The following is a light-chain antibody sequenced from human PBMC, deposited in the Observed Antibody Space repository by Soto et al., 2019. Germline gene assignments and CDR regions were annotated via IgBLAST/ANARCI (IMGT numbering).Light chain of an antibody. CDR3: QQSYSTLRT. J-gene: IGKJ1*01. CDR2: AAS. Sequence: IQMTQYPSSLSSSIGDRVTISCRASQSISSYLNWYQQKPVKAPKLLIYAASSLQSGVPSRFSGSGSGTDFTLTISSLQPEDFATYYCQQSYSTLRTFGQGTKVDI. V-gene: IGKV1-39*01. CDR1: QSISSY.